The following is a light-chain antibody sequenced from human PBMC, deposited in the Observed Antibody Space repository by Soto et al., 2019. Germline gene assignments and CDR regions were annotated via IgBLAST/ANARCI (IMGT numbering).Light chain of an antibody. V-gene: IGKV3-11*01. CDR3: QQRSNWPIT. J-gene: IGKJ5*01. CDR1: QSVSSY. CDR2: DAS. Sequence: EIVLTQSPGTLSLSQGERATLSCRASQSVSSYLAWYQQKPGQAPRLLIYDASNRATGIPARFSGSGSGTDFTLTISSLEPEDFAVYYCQQRSNWPITFGQGTRLEI.